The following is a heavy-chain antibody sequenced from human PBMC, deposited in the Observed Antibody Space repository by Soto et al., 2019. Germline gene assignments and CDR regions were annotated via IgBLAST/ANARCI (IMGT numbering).Heavy chain of an antibody. V-gene: IGHV3-7*01. CDR1: GFNFRSFW. CDR2: IEQDGNEK. Sequence: EVQLVESGGGLVQPGGSLRLSCAASGFNFRSFWMSWVRQAPGKGLEWVANIEQDGNEKYYVDSVKGRFTISRDDAKNSLDLQMTSWRAEDMGVYYCTSQYDFWRGYYGYYFDFWGQGTLVTVPS. J-gene: IGHJ4*02. CDR3: TSQYDFWRGYYGYYFDF. D-gene: IGHD3-3*01.